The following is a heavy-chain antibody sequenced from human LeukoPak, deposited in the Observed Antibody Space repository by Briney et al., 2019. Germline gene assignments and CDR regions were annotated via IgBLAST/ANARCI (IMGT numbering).Heavy chain of an antibody. CDR1: GFTFSSYW. D-gene: IGHD4-11*01. V-gene: IGHV3-7*01. Sequence: GGSLRLSCAASGFTFSSYWMTWVRQAPGKGLEWVANIKQDGSEKYYVDSVKGRFSISRDNANNSLILQMSSPRAEDTAVYYCARGTVNFDNWSQGTLVTVSS. CDR3: ARGTVNFDN. J-gene: IGHJ4*02. CDR2: IKQDGSEK.